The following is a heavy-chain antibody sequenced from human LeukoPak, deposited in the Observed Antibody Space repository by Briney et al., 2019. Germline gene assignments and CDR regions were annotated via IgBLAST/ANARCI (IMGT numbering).Heavy chain of an antibody. Sequence: GGSLRLSCAASGFTFSSYAMHWVRQAPGKGLEWVAVISYDGSNKYYADSVKGRFTISRDNSKNTLYLQMNSLRVEDTAVYYCARHYYHSSGHGGYWGQGTLVTVSS. J-gene: IGHJ4*02. CDR2: ISYDGSNK. CDR1: GFTFSSYA. D-gene: IGHD3-22*01. V-gene: IGHV3-30*04. CDR3: ARHYYHSSGHGGY.